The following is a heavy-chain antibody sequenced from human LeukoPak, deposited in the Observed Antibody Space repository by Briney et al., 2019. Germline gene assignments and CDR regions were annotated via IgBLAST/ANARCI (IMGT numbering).Heavy chain of an antibody. Sequence: ASVKVSCKASGYIFTNYAVQWVRQAPGQRLEWLGWFNPGNGDTRYSQKFQGRVTITSDTSATTAYMELNSLTAEDTAVYYCSRDRWHCPVNCDSVYYYSLDAWGQGTTVTVSS. V-gene: IGHV1-3*01. J-gene: IGHJ6*02. CDR3: SRDRWHCPVNCDSVYYYSLDA. D-gene: IGHD1-20*01. CDR2: FNPGNGDT. CDR1: GYIFTNYA.